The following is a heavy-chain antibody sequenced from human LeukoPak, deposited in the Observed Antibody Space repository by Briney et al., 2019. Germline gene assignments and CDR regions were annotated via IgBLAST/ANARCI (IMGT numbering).Heavy chain of an antibody. CDR3: AREKVGAGPEYYYYYYMDV. J-gene: IGHJ6*03. Sequence: GGSLRLSCAASGFSFSSYNMNWVRQAPGKGLEWVSSISSSSSYIYYADSVKGRFTISRDNAKNSLYLQMNSLRAEDTAVYYCAREKVGAGPEYYYYYYMDVWGKGTTVTISS. CDR2: ISSSSSYI. CDR1: GFSFSSYN. V-gene: IGHV3-21*04. D-gene: IGHD1-26*01.